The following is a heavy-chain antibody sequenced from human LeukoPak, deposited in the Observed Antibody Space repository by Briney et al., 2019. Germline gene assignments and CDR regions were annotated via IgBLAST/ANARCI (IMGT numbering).Heavy chain of an antibody. Sequence: SETLSLTCKVSGGSFSGYHWTWIRQSPGTGLDYIGEINDSGSPVYNPSLKSRVTISVDTSKNEFSMSLTSVTAADTAVYYCARGPHQRWPLGQFWGQGSLVTVSS. J-gene: IGHJ4*02. CDR1: GGSFSGYH. D-gene: IGHD2-2*01. CDR2: INDSGSP. CDR3: ARGPHQRWPLGQF. V-gene: IGHV4-34*01.